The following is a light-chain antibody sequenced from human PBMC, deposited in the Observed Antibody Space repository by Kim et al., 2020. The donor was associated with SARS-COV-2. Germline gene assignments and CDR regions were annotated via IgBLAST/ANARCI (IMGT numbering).Light chain of an antibody. V-gene: IGKV1-39*01. CDR2: AAA. Sequence: APVEARVTITGLASQSIRSYLNWYQHEPGPATKLLIFAAAILQSGAPSRFSGSGVGAAFSLTISDLRPEDSATYYCQQSYKAPYTFGQGTKLEI. CDR1: QSIRSY. CDR3: QQSYKAPYT. J-gene: IGKJ2*01.